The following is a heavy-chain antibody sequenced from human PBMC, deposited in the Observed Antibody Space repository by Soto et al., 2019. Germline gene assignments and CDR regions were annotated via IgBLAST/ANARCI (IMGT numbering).Heavy chain of an antibody. CDR3: TSNTIVTPDYGLDV. J-gene: IGHJ6*02. D-gene: IGHD3-9*01. V-gene: IGHV1-46*01. CDR2: INPSGGRA. Sequence: ASVKVSCKASGYIFTSFYMHWVRQAPGQGLEWMGIINPSGGRASYTQKFQGRLIMTRDTSTRTVYLQMNSLRTEDTAVYYCTSNTIVTPDYGLDVWGQGTTVTVSS. CDR1: GYIFTSFY.